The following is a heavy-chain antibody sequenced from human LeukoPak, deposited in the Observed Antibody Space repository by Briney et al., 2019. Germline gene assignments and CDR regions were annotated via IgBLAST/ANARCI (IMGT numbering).Heavy chain of an antibody. CDR3: ARGVRYTYFYYYYMDV. CDR2: INPDSGGT. D-gene: IGHD5-18*01. V-gene: IGHV1-2*02. J-gene: IGHJ6*03. CDR1: GYTFTGYY. Sequence: ASVKVSCXASGYTFTGYYMYWVRQAHGQGPEWMGWINPDSGGTNYAQKFQGRVTMTRDTSISTAYMELRWLRSDDTAIYYCARGVRYTYFYYYYMDVWGKGTTVTVSS.